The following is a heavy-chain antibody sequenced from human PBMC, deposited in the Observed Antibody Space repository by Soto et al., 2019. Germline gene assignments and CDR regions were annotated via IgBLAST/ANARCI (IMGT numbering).Heavy chain of an antibody. D-gene: IGHD3-10*01. CDR1: GGSVSSGSYY. J-gene: IGHJ5*02. V-gene: IGHV4-61*01. CDR3: ARDKPYGSGSKAFDP. Sequence: PSETLSLTCTVSGGSVSSGSYYWSWIRQPPGKGLEWIGYIYYSGSTNYNPSLKSRVTISVDTSKNQFSLKLSSVTAADTAVYYCARDKPYGSGSKAFDPWGQGTLVTVSS. CDR2: IYYSGST.